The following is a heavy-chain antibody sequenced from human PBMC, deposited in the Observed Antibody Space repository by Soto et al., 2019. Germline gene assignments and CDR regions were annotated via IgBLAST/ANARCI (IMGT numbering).Heavy chain of an antibody. Sequence: EVQLVESGGGLVQPGESLTLSCAASGFPFSSYWMHWVRQAPGKGLVWVSRIKSDGSGTYYADSVQDRFTISRDNARNTLCRQINTLRVEDTAVYFFARGDGGRYDGTGYLGRHWGQGNLATVSS. D-gene: IGHD3-22*01. CDR3: ARGDGGRYDGTGYLGRH. J-gene: IGHJ4*02. CDR2: IKSDGSGT. V-gene: IGHV3-74*01. CDR1: GFPFSSYW.